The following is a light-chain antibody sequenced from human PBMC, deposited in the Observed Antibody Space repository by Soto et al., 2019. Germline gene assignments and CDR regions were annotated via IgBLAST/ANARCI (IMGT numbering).Light chain of an antibody. CDR2: DAS. CDR3: QQYDDYPLT. V-gene: IGKV1-5*01. CDR1: QSIRSW. Sequence: DIQMTQSPSTLSSSVGDRFTISCRASQSIRSWLAWYQQKPGTAPKLLIYDASTLESGVPSRFSGSGSGTEFTLTISSLHPDDFTTFYCQQYDDYPLTFGGGTKVDIK. J-gene: IGKJ4*01.